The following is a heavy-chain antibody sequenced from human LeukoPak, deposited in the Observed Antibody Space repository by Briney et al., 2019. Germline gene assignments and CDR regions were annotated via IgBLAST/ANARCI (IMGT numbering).Heavy chain of an antibody. J-gene: IGHJ4*02. CDR3: ARDTVYSSSWYEVHFPDY. CDR1: GYTFTSYG. CDR2: ISSYNGNT. Sequence: ASVKVSCKASGYTFTSYGVTWVRQAPGHGLEWMGWISSYNGNTKYGQKFQGRATMTTDTSTSTAYMDLRSLTSDDTAVYYCARDTVYSSSWYEVHFPDYWGQETLVSVSS. V-gene: IGHV1-18*01. D-gene: IGHD6-13*01.